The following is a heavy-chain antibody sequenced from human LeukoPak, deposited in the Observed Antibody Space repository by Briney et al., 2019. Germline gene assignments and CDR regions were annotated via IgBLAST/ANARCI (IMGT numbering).Heavy chain of an antibody. CDR1: GYSFTTYW. Sequence: GKSLKISCKGSGYSFTTYWIGWVRQMPGKGLEWMGIIYPGDSDTRYSPSFQGRVTISADKSISTAYLQWSSLKASDTAMFYCARLAPVASTHYFDYWGQGTLVTVSS. V-gene: IGHV5-51*01. CDR3: ARLAPVASTHYFDY. J-gene: IGHJ4*02. D-gene: IGHD2/OR15-2a*01. CDR2: IYPGDSDT.